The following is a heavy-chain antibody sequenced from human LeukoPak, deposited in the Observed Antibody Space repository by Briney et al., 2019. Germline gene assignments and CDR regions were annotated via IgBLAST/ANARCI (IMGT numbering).Heavy chain of an antibody. V-gene: IGHV3-72*01. J-gene: IGHJ4*02. CDR2: TSNKANSYPT. Sequence: GGSLRLSXAASGFTFSVHYMEWVRHAPGQGLEGVGRTSNKANSYPTEYAGTVKGRFTISRDDSKNSLYLQMNSLKTEDTAVYYCARGGYYYDSSGYYDYWGQGTLVTVSS. CDR3: ARGGYYYDSSGYYDY. CDR1: GFTFSVHY. D-gene: IGHD3-22*01.